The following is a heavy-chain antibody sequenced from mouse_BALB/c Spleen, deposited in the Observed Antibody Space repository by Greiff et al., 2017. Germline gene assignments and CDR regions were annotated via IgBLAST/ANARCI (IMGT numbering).Heavy chain of an antibody. CDR2: IYPGDGDT. CDR3: ARKRDGDY. Sequence: QVQLQQSGPELVKPGASVKISCKASGYAFSSSWMNWVKQRPGQGLEWIGRIYPGDGDTNYNGKFKGKATLTADKSSSTAYMQLSSLTSVDSAVYFCARKRDGDYWGQGTSVTVSS. D-gene: IGHD2-3*01. CDR1: GYAFSSSW. J-gene: IGHJ4*01. V-gene: IGHV1-82*01.